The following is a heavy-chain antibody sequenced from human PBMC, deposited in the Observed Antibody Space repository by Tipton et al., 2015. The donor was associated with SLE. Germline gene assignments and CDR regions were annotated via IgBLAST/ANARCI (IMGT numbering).Heavy chain of an antibody. V-gene: IGHV1-69*18. CDR2: IIPIFGTA. Sequence: QLVQSGPEVKKPGSSVKVSCKASGGTFSSYAISWVRQAPGQGLEWMGRIIPIFGTANYGQKFQGRVTITADESTSTAYMELSSLRSEDPAVYYWARGGFKGSLPFDYWGQGTLVTVSS. CDR1: GGTFSSYA. J-gene: IGHJ4*02. CDR3: ARGGFKGSLPFDY.